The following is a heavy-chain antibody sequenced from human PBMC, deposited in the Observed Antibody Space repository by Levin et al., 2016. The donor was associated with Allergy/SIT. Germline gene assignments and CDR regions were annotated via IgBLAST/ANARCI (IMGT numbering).Heavy chain of an antibody. D-gene: IGHD3-16*02. Sequence: SVKVSCKASGGTFSSYAISWVRQAPGQGLEWMGGIIPIFGTANYAQKFQGRVTITADESTSTAYMELSSLRSEDTAVYYCASRKDYVWGSYRYPSVAFDIWGQGTMVTVSS. J-gene: IGHJ3*02. V-gene: IGHV1-69*13. CDR1: GGTFSSYA. CDR3: ASRKDYVWGSYRYPSVAFDI. CDR2: IIPIFGTA.